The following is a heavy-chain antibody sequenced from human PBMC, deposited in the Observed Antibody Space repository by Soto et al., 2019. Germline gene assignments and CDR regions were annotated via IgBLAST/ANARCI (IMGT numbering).Heavy chain of an antibody. CDR3: AREKHYDFWSGYYDY. J-gene: IGHJ4*02. CDR2: IIPIFGTA. D-gene: IGHD3-3*01. Sequence: SVKVSCKASGGTFSSYAISWVRQAPGQGLEWMGGIIPIFGTANYAQKFQGRVTITADKPTSTAYMERSSLRSEDTAVYYCAREKHYDFWSGYYDYWGQGTLVTVPS. CDR1: GGTFSSYA. V-gene: IGHV1-69*06.